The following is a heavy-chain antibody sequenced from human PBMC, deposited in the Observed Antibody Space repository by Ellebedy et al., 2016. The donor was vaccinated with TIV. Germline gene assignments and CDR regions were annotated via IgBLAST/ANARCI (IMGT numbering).Heavy chain of an antibody. V-gene: IGHV4-39*07. Sequence: MPSETLSLTCNVSGDSITSGGFFWDWIRQPPGQGLAWIGSVYYSGSTFYNPSLRSRVTISIDASKNQFSLKLRSVTAADTAVYYCARVGSLSWFDPWGRGIPVTVSS. CDR1: GDSITSGGFF. J-gene: IGHJ5*02. CDR3: ARVGSLSWFDP. CDR2: VYYSGST. D-gene: IGHD3-16*01.